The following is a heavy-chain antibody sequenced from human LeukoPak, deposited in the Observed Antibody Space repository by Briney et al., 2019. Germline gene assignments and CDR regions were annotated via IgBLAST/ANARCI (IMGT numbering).Heavy chain of an antibody. D-gene: IGHD3-22*01. CDR3: AREGAGSSGYFDY. Sequence: PSQTLSFTCTVSGGSISSGDYYWSWIRQPPGKGLEWIGYIYYSGSTYYNPSLKSRVTISVDTSKNQFSLKLSSVTAADTAVYYCAREGAGSSGYFDYWGQGTLVTVSS. V-gene: IGHV4-30-4*01. CDR2: IYYSGST. CDR1: GGSISSGDYY. J-gene: IGHJ4*02.